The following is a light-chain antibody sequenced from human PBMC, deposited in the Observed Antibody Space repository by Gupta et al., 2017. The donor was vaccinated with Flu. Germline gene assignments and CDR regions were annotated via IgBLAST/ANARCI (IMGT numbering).Light chain of an antibody. Sequence: DIHMTHSPSSLSVSVGDRVTITCQASQDIYNYLSWYQQKPGKAPKLLIYDGSSLDIGVPSRFSGSGSGTDFTFTIRSLQPEDIATYYCQQYNYLPQSFGPGTKVEIK. CDR1: QDIYNY. CDR2: DGS. J-gene: IGKJ2*03. V-gene: IGKV1-33*01. CDR3: QQYNYLPQS.